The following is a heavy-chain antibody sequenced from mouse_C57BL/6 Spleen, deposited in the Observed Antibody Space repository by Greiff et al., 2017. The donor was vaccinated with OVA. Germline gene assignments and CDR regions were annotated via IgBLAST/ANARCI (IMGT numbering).Heavy chain of an antibody. D-gene: IGHD1-1*01. Sequence: EVHLVESGGDLVKPGGSLKLSCAASGFTFSSYGMSWVRQTPDKRLEWVATISSGGSYTYYPDSVKGRFTISRDNAKNTLYLQMSSLKSEDTAMYYCARINYGSSYYAMDYWGQGTSVTVSS. CDR1: GFTFSSYG. V-gene: IGHV5-6*01. CDR3: ARINYGSSYYAMDY. CDR2: ISSGGSYT. J-gene: IGHJ4*01.